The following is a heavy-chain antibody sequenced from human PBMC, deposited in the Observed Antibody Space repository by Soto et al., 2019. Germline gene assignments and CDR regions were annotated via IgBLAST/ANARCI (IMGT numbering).Heavy chain of an antibody. CDR2: IKDGGYT. J-gene: IGHJ4*02. CDR1: GGSLSGYY. D-gene: IGHD5-12*01. V-gene: IGHV4-34*01. CDR3: ARGQEGVVATH. Sequence: QVQLQQWGAGLLKPSETLSLNCAVNGGSLSGYYWSWIRQPPGKGLEWIGEIKDGGYTNYSPSLKSRATISSDTSNNQFTPRLNSVTAADTGLYYCARGQEGVVATHWDQGALVTVSS.